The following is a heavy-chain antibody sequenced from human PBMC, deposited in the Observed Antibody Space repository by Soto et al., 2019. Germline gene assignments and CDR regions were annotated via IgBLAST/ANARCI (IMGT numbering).Heavy chain of an antibody. Sequence: RQPPGKGLEWIGEINHSGSTNYNPSLKSRVTISVDTSKNQFSLKLSSVTAADTAVYYCARGRALGTFDYWGQGTLVTVSS. CDR2: INHSGST. D-gene: IGHD3-3*02. CDR3: ARGRALGTFDY. J-gene: IGHJ4*02. V-gene: IGHV4-34*01.